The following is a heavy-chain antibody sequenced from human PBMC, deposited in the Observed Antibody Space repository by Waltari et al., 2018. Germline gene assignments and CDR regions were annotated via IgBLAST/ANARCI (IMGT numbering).Heavy chain of an antibody. Sequence: EVHLLESGGGLVQPGGSLRLSCAASGFTLSDPARTWVRQAPGKGLEWVSLLSYDGNNAYYADSVKGRFTVSRDNSRNILDLQMNSLRAEDTATYYCAKDIQMSYWGQGTLVTVSS. J-gene: IGHJ4*02. V-gene: IGHV3-23*01. CDR3: AKDIQMSY. CDR1: GFTLSDPA. CDR2: LSYDGNNA.